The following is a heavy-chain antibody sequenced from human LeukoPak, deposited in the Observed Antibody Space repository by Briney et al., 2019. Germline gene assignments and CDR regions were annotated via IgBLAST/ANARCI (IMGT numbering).Heavy chain of an antibody. CDR3: AKDSDMGYSYGYSYFDY. V-gene: IGHV3-30*18. Sequence: GGSLRLSCAASGFSFSIYGMHWVRQAPGKGLEWVAVISFDGSNKYYADSVKGRFTISRDNSKNTLYLQINSLRAEDTAVYYCAKDSDMGYSYGYSYFDYWGQGTLVTVSS. CDR1: GFSFSIYG. CDR2: ISFDGSNK. J-gene: IGHJ4*02. D-gene: IGHD5-18*01.